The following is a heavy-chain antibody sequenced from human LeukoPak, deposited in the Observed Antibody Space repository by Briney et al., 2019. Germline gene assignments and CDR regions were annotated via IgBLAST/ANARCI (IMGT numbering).Heavy chain of an antibody. CDR3: ARAGGIAVAGTARVWFDP. D-gene: IGHD6-19*01. V-gene: IGHV4-59*12. CDR1: GGSISSYY. J-gene: IGHJ5*02. Sequence: TSETLSLTCTVYGGSISSYYWSWIRQPPGKGLEWIGYIYYSGSANYNPSLKSRVTISVDRSKNQFSLKLSSVTAADTAVYYCARAGGIAVAGTARVWFDPWGQGTLVTVSS. CDR2: IYYSGSA.